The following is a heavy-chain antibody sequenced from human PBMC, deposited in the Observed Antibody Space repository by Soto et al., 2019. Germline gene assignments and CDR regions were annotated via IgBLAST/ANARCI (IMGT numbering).Heavy chain of an antibody. J-gene: IGHJ4*02. D-gene: IGHD6-13*01. CDR1: GFTVNNNY. Sequence: EVQLVETGGGLIQPGGSPRLSCAASGFTVNNNYMSWVRQAPGKGLEWVSVIFSGGSTYYADAVKGRFTISRDNSKNTLDLQMNSLRAEDTAVYYCTRDLPGYGSSWPREWGQGTLVTVSS. CDR2: IFSGGST. V-gene: IGHV3-53*02. CDR3: TRDLPGYGSSWPRE.